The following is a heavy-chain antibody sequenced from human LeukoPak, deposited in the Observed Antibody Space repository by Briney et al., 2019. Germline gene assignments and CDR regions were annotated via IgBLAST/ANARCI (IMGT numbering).Heavy chain of an antibody. CDR3: ARAEGDYYDSSGYPD. Sequence: GGSLRLSCAASGFTFSNHGMNWVRQAPGKGLEWVSYISSSGSTIYYADSLKGRFTISRDNAKNSLYLQMNSLRAEDTAVYYCARAEGDYYDSSGYPDWGQGTLVTVSS. CDR1: GFTFSNHG. CDR2: ISSSGSTI. D-gene: IGHD3-22*01. V-gene: IGHV3-48*04. J-gene: IGHJ4*02.